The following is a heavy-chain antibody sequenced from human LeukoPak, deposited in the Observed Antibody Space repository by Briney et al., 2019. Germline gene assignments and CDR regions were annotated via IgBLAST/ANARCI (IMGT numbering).Heavy chain of an antibody. CDR1: GFTFSSYA. CDR3: AKSRSAHLAAAFDY. D-gene: IGHD6-13*01. V-gene: IGHV3-23*01. CDR2: ISGSGGST. Sequence: GGSLRLSCAASGFTFSSYAMSWVRQAPGKGLEWVSAISGSGGSTHYADSVKGRFTISRDNSKNTLYLQMNGLRAEDTAVYYCAKSRSAHLAAAFDYWGQGTLVTVSS. J-gene: IGHJ4*02.